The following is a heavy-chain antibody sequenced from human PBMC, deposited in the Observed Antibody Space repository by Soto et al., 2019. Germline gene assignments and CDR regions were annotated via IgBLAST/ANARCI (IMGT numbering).Heavy chain of an antibody. V-gene: IGHV3-21*01. CDR2: ISSSSSYI. Sequence: GGSLRLSCAASGFTFSSYSMNWVRQAPGKGLEWVSSISSSSSYIYYADSVKGRFTISRDNAKNSLYLQMNSLRAEDTAVYYCARDGGVVPDQNYSYYYYGMDVWGQGTTVTVS. CDR1: GFTFSSYS. D-gene: IGHD2-2*01. J-gene: IGHJ6*02. CDR3: ARDGGVVPDQNYSYYYYGMDV.